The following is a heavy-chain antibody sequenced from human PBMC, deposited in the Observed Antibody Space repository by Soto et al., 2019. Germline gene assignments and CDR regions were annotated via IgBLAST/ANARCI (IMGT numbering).Heavy chain of an antibody. Sequence: GGSLRLSCAASGFTFSNYGMHWVRQAPGKGLEWVAIIWYDGSNKYYADSVKGRFTISRDNSKNTVYLQMNSLRAEDTAMYFCAAGEPLNYRGQGTLVTVSS. CDR1: GFTFSNYG. CDR3: AAGEPLNY. V-gene: IGHV3-33*01. J-gene: IGHJ4*02. CDR2: IWYDGSNK. D-gene: IGHD3-10*01.